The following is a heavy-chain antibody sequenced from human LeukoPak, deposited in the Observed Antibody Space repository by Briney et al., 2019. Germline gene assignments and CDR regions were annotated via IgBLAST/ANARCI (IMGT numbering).Heavy chain of an antibody. V-gene: IGHV4-59*01. CDR3: ARVWTSEGYYYDSSGYLGAFDI. D-gene: IGHD3-22*01. J-gene: IGHJ3*02. Sequence: SETLSLTCTVSGGSISSYYWSWIRQPPGKGLEWIGYIYYSGSTNYNPSLKSRVTISVDTSKNQFSLKLSSVTAADTAVYYCARVWTSEGYYYDSSGYLGAFDIWGQGTMVTVSS. CDR2: IYYSGST. CDR1: GGSISSYY.